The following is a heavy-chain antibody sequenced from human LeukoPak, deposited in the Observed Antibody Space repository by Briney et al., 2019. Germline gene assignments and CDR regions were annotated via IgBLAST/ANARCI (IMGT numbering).Heavy chain of an antibody. D-gene: IGHD3-3*01. CDR3: ARDTNYYGMDV. V-gene: IGHV4-31*03. CDR1: GGSISSGGYY. CDR2: IYYSGST. Sequence: SETLSLTCTVSGGSISSGGYYWRWIRQHPGKGLEWIGYIYYSGSTYYNPSLKSRVTISVDTSKNQFSLKLSSVTAADTAVYYCARDTNYYGMDVWGQGTTVTVSS. J-gene: IGHJ6*02.